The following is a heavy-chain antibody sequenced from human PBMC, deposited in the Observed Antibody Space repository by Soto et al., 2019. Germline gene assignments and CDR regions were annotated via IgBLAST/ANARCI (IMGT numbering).Heavy chain of an antibody. CDR2: ISSNGGST. D-gene: IGHD3-3*01. V-gene: IGHV3-64*02. Sequence: GGSLRLSCAASGFTFSSYAMHWVRQAPGKGLEYVSAISSNGGSTYYADSVKGRFTISRDNSKNTLYLQMGSLRAEDMAVYYCARGGYDFWSGPLSGIYGMDVWGQGTTVTVSS. J-gene: IGHJ6*02. CDR1: GFTFSSYA. CDR3: ARGGYDFWSGPLSGIYGMDV.